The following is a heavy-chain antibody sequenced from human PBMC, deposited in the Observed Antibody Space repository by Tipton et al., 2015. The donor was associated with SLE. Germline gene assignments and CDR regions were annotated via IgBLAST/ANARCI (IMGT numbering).Heavy chain of an antibody. D-gene: IGHD3-3*01. V-gene: IGHV3-74*01. Sequence: SLRLSCAASGFTFNSYAVHWVRQAPGKGLEWVSHISPDGTRTSYADSVKSRFTVSRDDAKNTLYLQMDRLRAEDTAVYYCARSPVDFWNGYSTWGQGTLVTVSS. CDR1: GFTFNSYA. CDR3: ARSPVDFWNGYST. J-gene: IGHJ4*02. CDR2: ISPDGTRT.